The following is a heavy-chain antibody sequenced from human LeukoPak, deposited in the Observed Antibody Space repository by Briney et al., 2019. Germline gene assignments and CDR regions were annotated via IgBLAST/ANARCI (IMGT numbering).Heavy chain of an antibody. J-gene: IGHJ4*02. CDR1: GFTFSSYG. CDR2: IRYDGSNK. CDR3: AKLPMATTKSRVPDDY. Sequence: GGSLRLSCAASGFTFSSYGMHWVRQAPGKGLEWVAFIRYDGSNKYYADSVKGRFTISRDNSKNTLYLQMNSLRAEDTAVYYCAKLPMATTKSRVPDDYWGQGTLVTVSS. V-gene: IGHV3-30*02. D-gene: IGHD5-24*01.